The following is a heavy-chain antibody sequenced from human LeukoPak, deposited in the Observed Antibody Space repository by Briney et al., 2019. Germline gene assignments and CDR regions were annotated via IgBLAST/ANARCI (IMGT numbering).Heavy chain of an antibody. Sequence: ASVKVSCKASGGTFSSYAISWVRQAPGQGLEWMGGIIPIFGTASYAQKFQGRVTITADESTSTAYMELSSLRSEDTAVYYCARSPGVGATRYYFDYWGQGTLVTVSS. CDR2: IIPIFGTA. D-gene: IGHD1-26*01. V-gene: IGHV1-69*13. CDR3: ARSPGVGATRYYFDY. J-gene: IGHJ4*02. CDR1: GGTFSSYA.